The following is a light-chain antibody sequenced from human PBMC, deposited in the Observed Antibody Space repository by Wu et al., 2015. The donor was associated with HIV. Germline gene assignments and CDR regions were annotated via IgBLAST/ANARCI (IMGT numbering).Light chain of an antibody. V-gene: IGKV1-39*01. CDR2: AAS. J-gene: IGKJ2*01. Sequence: DIQMTQSPSSLSASLGDRVTITCRASQDISTYLNWYQQKPGKAPKILIYAASSLQSGVPSRFSGSGSGTHFTLTITNLQPEDFAIYYCQQSDTAPRYTFGQGTKLEI. CDR1: QDISTY. CDR3: QQSDTAPRYT.